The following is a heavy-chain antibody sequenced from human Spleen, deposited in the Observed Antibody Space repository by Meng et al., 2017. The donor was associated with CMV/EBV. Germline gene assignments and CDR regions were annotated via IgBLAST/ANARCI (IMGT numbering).Heavy chain of an antibody. CDR2: INSDGSST. CDR1: GFTFSSYW. J-gene: IGHJ6*02. V-gene: IGHV3-74*01. Sequence: GESLRLSCAASGFTFSSYWMHWVRQAPGKGLVWVSRINSDGSSTSYADSVKGRFTISRDNAKNTLYLQMNSLRAEDTAVYYCARDLDYKVFGINYYYGMDVWGQGTTVTVSS. CDR3: ARDLDYKVFGINYYYGMDV. D-gene: IGHD3-3*01.